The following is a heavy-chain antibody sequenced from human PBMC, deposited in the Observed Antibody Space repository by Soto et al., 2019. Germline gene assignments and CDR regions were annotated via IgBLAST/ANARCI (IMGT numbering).Heavy chain of an antibody. Sequence: GGSLRLSCAASGFTFSSYDMHWVRQATGKGLEWVSAIGTAGDTYYPGSVKGRFTISRENAKNSLYLQMNSLRAGDTAVYYCARYIAAAGTHAYGMDVWGQGTTVTVSS. CDR2: IGTAGDT. V-gene: IGHV3-13*04. D-gene: IGHD6-13*01. CDR3: ARYIAAAGTHAYGMDV. CDR1: GFTFSSYD. J-gene: IGHJ6*02.